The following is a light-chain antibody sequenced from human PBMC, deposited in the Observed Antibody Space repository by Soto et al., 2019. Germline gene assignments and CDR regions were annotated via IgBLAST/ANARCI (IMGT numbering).Light chain of an antibody. CDR1: SSDVGSYNF. CDR2: EGN. CDR3: CSYAGSSTFVV. Sequence: QSALTQPASVSGSPGQSITISCAGTSSDVGSYNFVSWYQQHPGKAPKLMIYEGNKLPSGVSNRFSGSKSGNTASLTISGLQAADEADYYCCSYAGSSTFVVFGGGTKLTVL. J-gene: IGLJ2*01. V-gene: IGLV2-23*03.